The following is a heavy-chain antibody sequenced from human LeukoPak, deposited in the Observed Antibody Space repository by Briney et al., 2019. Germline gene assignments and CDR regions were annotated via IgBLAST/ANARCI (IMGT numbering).Heavy chain of an antibody. J-gene: IGHJ4*02. D-gene: IGHD4-17*01. CDR2: ISGSGGST. V-gene: IGHV3-23*01. CDR1: GFTFSSYA. CDR3: AKGTKHDYGDLDY. Sequence: PGGSLRLSCAASGFTFSSYAMSWVRQAPGKGLEWVSAISGSGGSTYYADSVKVRLTISRDNSKNTLYLQMNSLRAEDTAVYYCAKGTKHDYGDLDYWGQGTLVTVSS.